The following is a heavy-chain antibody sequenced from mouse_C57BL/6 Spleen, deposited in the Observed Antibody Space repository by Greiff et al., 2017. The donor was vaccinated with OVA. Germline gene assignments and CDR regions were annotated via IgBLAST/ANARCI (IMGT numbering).Heavy chain of an antibody. CDR2: ISGGGGNT. V-gene: IGHV5-9*01. Sequence: EVMLVESGGGLVKPGGSLKLSCAASGFTFSSYTMSWVRQTPEKRLEWVATISGGGGNTYYPDSVKGRFTISRDKAKNTLYLQMSSLRSEDSALYYCARHRSSYAMDYWGQGTPVTVSS. J-gene: IGHJ4*01. CDR1: GFTFSSYT. CDR3: ARHRSSYAMDY.